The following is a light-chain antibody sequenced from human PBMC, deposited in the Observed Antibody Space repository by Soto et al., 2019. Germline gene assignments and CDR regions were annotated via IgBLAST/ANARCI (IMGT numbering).Light chain of an antibody. Sequence: QSVLTQPASVSGSPGQSITISCTGTSSDIGGYDYVSWYQQHPGKAPKLMIFDVTNRPSGVSSRFSGSKSGNTASLTISGLQPEDQADYYCSSYTSSSTPVVFGGGTKVTVL. CDR1: SSDIGGYDY. CDR2: DVT. J-gene: IGLJ2*01. CDR3: SSYTSSSTPVV. V-gene: IGLV2-14*03.